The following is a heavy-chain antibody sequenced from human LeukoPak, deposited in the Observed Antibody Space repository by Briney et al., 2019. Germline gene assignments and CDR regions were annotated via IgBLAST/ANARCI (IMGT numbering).Heavy chain of an antibody. Sequence: GGSLRLSCAASGFTFNGYGMNWVRQAPGKGLEWVSYISSISSTIHYSDSVKGGFTISRDNAKNSLYLQMNSLTAEDTAVYYCARDGASYSNYEGNFDYWGQGTLVTVSS. CDR1: GFTFNGYG. CDR3: ARDGASYSNYEGNFDY. V-gene: IGHV3-48*01. CDR2: ISSISSTI. D-gene: IGHD4-11*01. J-gene: IGHJ4*02.